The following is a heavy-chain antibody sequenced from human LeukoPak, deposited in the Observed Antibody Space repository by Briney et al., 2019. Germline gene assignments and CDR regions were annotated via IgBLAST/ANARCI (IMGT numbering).Heavy chain of an antibody. J-gene: IGHJ4*02. CDR1: GGSITSYY. CDR3: ARVLRYYGSGSYQGDYYFDY. Sequence: KPSETLSLTCTVSGGSITSYYWSLIRQPPGKGLEWIGYIYYSGRTNYNPTLKSRVTISVDTSENQFSLKLSYVTAADTAVYYCARVLRYYGSGSYQGDYYFDYWGQGTLVTVSS. D-gene: IGHD3-10*01. CDR2: IYYSGRT. V-gene: IGHV4-59*01.